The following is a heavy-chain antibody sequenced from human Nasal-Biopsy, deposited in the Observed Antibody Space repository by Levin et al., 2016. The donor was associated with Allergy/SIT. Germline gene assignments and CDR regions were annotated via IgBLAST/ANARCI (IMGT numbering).Heavy chain of an antibody. V-gene: IGHV4-59*08. Sequence: SETLSLTCNVSGGSITTYYWSWIRQSPGKGLEWIGYIFYSGSTNYNPSLKRRVTMSVDRSKNQFSLNLRSVTAADTAVYYCARTDLVMVVDDYWYFDLWGRGTLVTVSS. CDR2: IFYSGST. D-gene: IGHD2-8*02. CDR1: GGSITTYY. J-gene: IGHJ2*01. CDR3: ARTDLVMVVDDYWYFDL.